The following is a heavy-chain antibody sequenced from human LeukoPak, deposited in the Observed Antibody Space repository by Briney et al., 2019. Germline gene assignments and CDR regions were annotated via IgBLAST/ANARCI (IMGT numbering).Heavy chain of an antibody. Sequence: GGSLRLSCAASGFTFSSYGMHWIRQAPGKGLEWVAFIRYDGSIKYYADSVKGRFTISRDNSKNTLYLQMNSLRAEDTAVYYCAKGSALGYRVPGYWGQGTLVTVSS. CDR3: AKGSALGYRVPGY. V-gene: IGHV3-30*02. CDR2: IRYDGSIK. J-gene: IGHJ4*02. CDR1: GFTFSSYG. D-gene: IGHD5-18*01.